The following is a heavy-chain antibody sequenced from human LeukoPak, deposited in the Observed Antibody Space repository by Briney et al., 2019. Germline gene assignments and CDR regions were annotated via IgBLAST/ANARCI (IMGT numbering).Heavy chain of an antibody. CDR2: IWYDGSNK. Sequence: PGGSLRLSCAASGFTFSSSGMHWVRQAPGKGLDWVAIIWYDGSNKYYADSVKGRFTISRDNSKNTLYLQMDSLRAEDTAVYYCAKKGESLDYYNMDVWGQGTTVTVSS. J-gene: IGHJ6*02. CDR3: AKKGESLDYYNMDV. CDR1: GFTFSSSG. V-gene: IGHV3-33*06. D-gene: IGHD3-10*01.